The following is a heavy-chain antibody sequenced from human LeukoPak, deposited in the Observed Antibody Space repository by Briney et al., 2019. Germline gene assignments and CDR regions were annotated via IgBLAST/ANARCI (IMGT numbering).Heavy chain of an antibody. V-gene: IGHV3-30-3*01. D-gene: IGHD2-2*01. CDR2: ISYDGSNK. Sequence: GGSLRLSCAASGFTFSNYAMSWVRQAPGKGLEWVAVISYDGSNKYYADSVKGRFTISRDNSKNTLYLQMNSLRAEDTAVYYCARDRQPLLWYFDYWGQGTLFTVSS. J-gene: IGHJ4*02. CDR3: ARDRQPLLWYFDY. CDR1: GFTFSNYA.